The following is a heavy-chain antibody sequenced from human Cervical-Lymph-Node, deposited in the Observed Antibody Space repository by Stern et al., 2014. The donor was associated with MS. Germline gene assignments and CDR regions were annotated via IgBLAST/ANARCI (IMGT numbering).Heavy chain of an antibody. Sequence: EVQLEESGAEVKKPGESLKISCQGSGYSFTNHWIGWVRQMPGKGLEWMGIIYPDDSETRYSPSFQGQVTLSADKSISTAYLQWSSLKASDTGMYYCASGSFYENFDYWGQGTLVTVSS. V-gene: IGHV5-51*01. CDR2: IYPDDSET. D-gene: IGHD5/OR15-5a*01. J-gene: IGHJ4*02. CDR3: ASGSFYENFDY. CDR1: GYSFTNHW.